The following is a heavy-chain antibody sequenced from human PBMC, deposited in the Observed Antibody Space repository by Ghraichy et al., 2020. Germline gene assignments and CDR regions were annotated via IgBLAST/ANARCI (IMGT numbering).Heavy chain of an antibody. CDR3: AKDSREMAVYYFDY. CDR2: ISGSGGST. J-gene: IGHJ4*02. D-gene: IGHD5-24*01. V-gene: IGHV3-23*01. CDR1: GFTFSSYA. Sequence: LSLTCAASGFTFSSYAMSWVRQAPGKGLEWVSAISGSGGSTYYADSVKGRFTISRDNSKNTLYLQMNSLRAEDTAVYYCAKDSREMAVYYFDYWGQGTLVTVSS.